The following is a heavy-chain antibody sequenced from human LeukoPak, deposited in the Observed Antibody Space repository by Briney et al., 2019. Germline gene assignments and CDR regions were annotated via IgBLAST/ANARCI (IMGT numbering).Heavy chain of an antibody. V-gene: IGHV1-18*01. CDR3: AREASYGYSSSWFDP. Sequence: ASVKVSCKASGYTFTRYGISWVRQAPGQGLEWMGWISAYNGNTNYAQKFQGRVTMTRDTSISTAYMELSRLRSDDTAVYYCAREASYGYSSSWFDPWGQGTLVTVSS. J-gene: IGHJ5*02. CDR1: GYTFTRYG. D-gene: IGHD5-18*01. CDR2: ISAYNGNT.